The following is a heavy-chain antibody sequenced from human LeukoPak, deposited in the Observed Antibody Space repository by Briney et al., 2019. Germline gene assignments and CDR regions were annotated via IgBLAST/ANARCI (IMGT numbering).Heavy chain of an antibody. CDR2: INTNTGNP. V-gene: IGHV7-4-1*02. J-gene: IGHJ5*02. Sequence: AASVKVSCKAPGYTFTSYAMNWVRQAPGQGLEWMGWINTNTGNPTYAQGSTGRFVFSLDTSVSTAYLQISSLKAEDTAVYYCARAWSSTGQEDFDPWGQGTLVTVSS. CDR3: ARAWSSTGQEDFDP. D-gene: IGHD2-2*01. CDR1: GYTFTSYA.